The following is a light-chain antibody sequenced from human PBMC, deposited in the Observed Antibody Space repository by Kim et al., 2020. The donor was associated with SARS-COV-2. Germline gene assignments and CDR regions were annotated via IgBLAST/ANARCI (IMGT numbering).Light chain of an antibody. CDR1: QSISRH. CDR2: GAS. Sequence: ASIGDRVTIPGRASQSISRHFNWYQKRPGEAPKLLIYGASNLQSGVPSRFSGSGSGTDFTLTISSLQPEDFATYYCQQSYSSPPTFGQGTKVEIK. V-gene: IGKV1-39*01. CDR3: QQSYSSPPT. J-gene: IGKJ1*01.